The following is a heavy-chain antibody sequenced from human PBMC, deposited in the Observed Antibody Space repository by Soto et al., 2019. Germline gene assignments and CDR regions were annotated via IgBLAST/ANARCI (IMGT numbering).Heavy chain of an antibody. V-gene: IGHV3-21*01. CDR1: GFTFSSYS. CDR2: ISSSSSYI. Sequence: WGSLRLSCSASGFTFSSYSMNWVRPAPGKGLEWVSSISSSSSYIYYADSVKGRFTISRDNAKNSLYLQMNSLRAEDTAVYYCARDPTAVTSRFDPWGQGTLVTVSS. D-gene: IGHD4-4*01. CDR3: ARDPTAVTSRFDP. J-gene: IGHJ5*02.